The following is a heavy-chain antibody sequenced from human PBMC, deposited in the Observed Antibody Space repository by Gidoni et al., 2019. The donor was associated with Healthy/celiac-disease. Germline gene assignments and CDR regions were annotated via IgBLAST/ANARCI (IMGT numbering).Heavy chain of an antibody. CDR2: TYYRSKWYN. CDR3: ARVRSSCWYADYWFDP. Sequence: QVRLEQSGPRLVKPSQHLSLTCAISGDSVSSNSAAWNWIRQSPSRGLEWLGRTYYRSKWYNDYAVTVKSRITIHPDTSKNEFSLQLNSVTPEDTAVYYCARVRSSCWYADYWFDPWGQGTLVTVSS. J-gene: IGHJ5*02. D-gene: IGHD6-19*01. V-gene: IGHV6-1*01. CDR1: GDSVSSNSAA.